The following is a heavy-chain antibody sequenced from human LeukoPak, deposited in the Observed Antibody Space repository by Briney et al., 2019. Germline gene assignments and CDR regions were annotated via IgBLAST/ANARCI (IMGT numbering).Heavy chain of an antibody. J-gene: IGHJ5*02. CDR3: ARDVDIVATGWFDP. Sequence: SETLSLTCTVSGGSISSSSYYWGWIRQPPGKGLEWIGSIYYSGSTNYNPSLKSRVTISVDTSKNQFSLKLSSVTAADTAVYYCARDVDIVATGWFDPWGQGTLVTVSS. D-gene: IGHD5-12*01. V-gene: IGHV4-39*07. CDR1: GGSISSSSYY. CDR2: IYYSGST.